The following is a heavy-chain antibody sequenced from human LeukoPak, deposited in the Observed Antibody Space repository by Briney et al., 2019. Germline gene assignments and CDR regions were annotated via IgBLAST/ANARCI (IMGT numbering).Heavy chain of an antibody. CDR3: ARVVGDNRYFDY. CDR1: GGTFSSYA. D-gene: IGHD3-10*01. J-gene: IGHJ4*02. Sequence: SVKVSCKASGGTFSSYAISWVRQAPGQGLEWMGGIIPIFGTANYAQKFQGRVTITADESTSTAYMELSSLRSDDTAVYYCARVVGDNRYFDYWGQGTLVTVSS. V-gene: IGHV1-69*13. CDR2: IIPIFGTA.